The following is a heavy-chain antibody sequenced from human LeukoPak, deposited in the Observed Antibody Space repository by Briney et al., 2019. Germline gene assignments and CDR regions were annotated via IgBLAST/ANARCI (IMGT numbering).Heavy chain of an antibody. J-gene: IGHJ4*02. CDR3: ARVGFGNTPHPIDY. Sequence: SETLSLTCTVSGVSISSYYWSWIRQPPGKGLEWIGYICYTGSTSYNPSLKSRVTISVDTSKNQFSLKLRSVTAADTAVYYCARVGFGNTPHPIDYWGQGTLVTVSS. CDR2: ICYTGST. CDR1: GVSISSYY. V-gene: IGHV4-59*01. D-gene: IGHD4-23*01.